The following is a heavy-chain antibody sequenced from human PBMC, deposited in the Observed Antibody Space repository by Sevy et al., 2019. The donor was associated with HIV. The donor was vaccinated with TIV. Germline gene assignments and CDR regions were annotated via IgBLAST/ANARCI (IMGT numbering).Heavy chain of an antibody. CDR1: GGTFSSYA. CDR2: IIPIFGTA. D-gene: IGHD3-16*01. V-gene: IGHV1-69*13. J-gene: IGHJ4*02. Sequence: ASVKVSCKASGGTFSSYAISWVRQAPGQGLEWMGGIIPIFGTANYAQKFQGRVTITADESTSTADMELSSLRSEDTAVYYCARGPPSIYAFDYWGQGTLVTVSS. CDR3: ARGPPSIYAFDY.